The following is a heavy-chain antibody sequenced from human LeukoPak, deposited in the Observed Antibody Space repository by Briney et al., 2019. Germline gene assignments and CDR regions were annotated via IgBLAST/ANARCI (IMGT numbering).Heavy chain of an antibody. CDR2: ISSDASNQ. V-gene: IGHV3-30*18. Sequence: PGGSLTLSCVASGFSFSTYGMLWVPQAPGRGLEGVAVISSDASNQYYTDSVKGRFAISRDNSRNTLYMQMNSLRYEDTAVYYCAKDGCRGGSRQADYWGEGTPVTVSS. CDR1: GFSFSTYG. J-gene: IGHJ4*02. CDR3: AKDGCRGGSRQADY. D-gene: IGHD2-15*01.